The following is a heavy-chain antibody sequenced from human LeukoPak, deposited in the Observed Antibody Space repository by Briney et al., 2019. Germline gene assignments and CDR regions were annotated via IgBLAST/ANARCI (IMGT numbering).Heavy chain of an antibody. D-gene: IGHD3-9*01. J-gene: IGHJ5*02. Sequence: GASVKVSCKASGYTFADYYIHWVRQAPGQGLEWMGWIYPKSGCTNSAQKFQGRVTMTRDTSISTAYMELSRLKFDDTAVYYCARVSTSGYRDWLDPWGQGTLVTVSS. CDR3: ARVSTSGYRDWLDP. V-gene: IGHV1-2*02. CDR2: IYPKSGCT. CDR1: GYTFADYY.